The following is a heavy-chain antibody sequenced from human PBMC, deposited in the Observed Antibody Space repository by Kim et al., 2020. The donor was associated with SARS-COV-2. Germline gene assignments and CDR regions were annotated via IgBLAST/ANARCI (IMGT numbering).Heavy chain of an antibody. D-gene: IGHD5-12*01. J-gene: IGHJ6*02. CDR1: GFTFDDYA. Sequence: GGSLRLSCAASGFTFDDYAMHWVRQAPGKGLEWVSGISWNSASTGYADSVKGRFTISRDNAKNSLFLQMNSLSAEDTALYYCAKAGGYRGYYYYNGMDAWGQGTTVTVSS. CDR3: AKAGGYRGYYYYNGMDA. CDR2: ISWNSAST. V-gene: IGHV3-9*01.